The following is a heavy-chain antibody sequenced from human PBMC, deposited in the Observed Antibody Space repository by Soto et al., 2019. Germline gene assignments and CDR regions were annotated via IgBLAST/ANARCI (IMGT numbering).Heavy chain of an antibody. CDR3: AKKAIDFWSGQSDY. D-gene: IGHD3-3*01. CDR2: IYYSGST. CDR1: GGSISSSSYY. J-gene: IGHJ4*02. V-gene: IGHV4-39*01. Sequence: SETLSLTCTVSGGSISSSSYYWGWIRQPPGKGLEWIGSIYYSGSTYYNPSLKSRVTISVDTSKNQFSLKLSSVTAADTAVYYCAKKAIDFWSGQSDYWGRGTLVTVS.